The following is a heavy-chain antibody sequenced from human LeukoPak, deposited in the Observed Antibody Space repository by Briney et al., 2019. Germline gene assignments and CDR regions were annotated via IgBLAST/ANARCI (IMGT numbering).Heavy chain of an antibody. CDR1: GYTFTSYY. V-gene: IGHV1-18*04. J-gene: IGHJ4*02. CDR3: ARETWRSYYFDY. D-gene: IGHD3-3*01. Sequence: ASVKVSCKASGYTFTSYYMHWVRQAPGQGLEWMGWISAYNGNTNYAQKLQGRVTMTTDTSTSTAYMELRSLRSDDTAVYYCARETWRSYYFDYWGQGTLVTVSS. CDR2: ISAYNGNT.